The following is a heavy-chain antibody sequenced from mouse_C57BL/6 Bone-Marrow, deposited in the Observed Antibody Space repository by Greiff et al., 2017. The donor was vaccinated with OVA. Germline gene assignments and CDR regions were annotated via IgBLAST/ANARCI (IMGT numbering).Heavy chain of an antibody. Sequence: EVQVVEPGPELVKPGASVKISCKASGYSFTGYYMHWVKQSPEKSLEWIGEINPSTGGTTSNQQFKAKATLTVDKSSSTAYMQLKSLTSEDSAVYYCVRLGASYYGSSVYAMDYWGQGTSVTVSS. D-gene: IGHD1-1*01. CDR2: INPSTGGT. CDR3: VRLGASYYGSSVYAMDY. V-gene: IGHV1-42*01. CDR1: GYSFTGYY. J-gene: IGHJ4*01.